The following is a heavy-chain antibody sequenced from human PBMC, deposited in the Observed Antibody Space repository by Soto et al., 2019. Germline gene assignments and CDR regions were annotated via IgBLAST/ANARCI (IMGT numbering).Heavy chain of an antibody. J-gene: IGHJ4*02. CDR1: GFTFSSYG. V-gene: IGHV3-30*18. CDR3: AKDSEVVAGYYRNTLDY. Sequence: GGSLRLSCAASGFTFSSYGMHWVRQAPGKGLEWVAVISYDGSNKYYADSVKGRFTISRDNSKNTLYLQMNSLRAEDTAVYYCAKDSEVVAGYYRNTLDYWGQGTLVTVSS. CDR2: ISYDGSNK. D-gene: IGHD3-9*01.